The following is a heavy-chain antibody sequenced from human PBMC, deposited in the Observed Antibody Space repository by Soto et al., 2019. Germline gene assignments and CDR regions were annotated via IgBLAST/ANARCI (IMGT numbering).Heavy chain of an antibody. CDR3: ARASNKRGYSYGPDY. D-gene: IGHD5-18*01. Sequence: SETLSLTCTVSGGSIGGYYWSWLRQPPGKGLEWIGYIYSIGSTNYNPSLRSRVTMSIDTSQEQFSLKLSSVTATDTAVYYCARASNKRGYSYGPDYWGQGTLVTVS. J-gene: IGHJ4*02. CDR2: IYSIGST. CDR1: GGSIGGYY. V-gene: IGHV4-4*08.